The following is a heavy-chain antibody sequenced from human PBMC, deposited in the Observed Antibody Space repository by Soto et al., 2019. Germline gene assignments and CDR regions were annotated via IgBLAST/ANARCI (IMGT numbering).Heavy chain of an antibody. D-gene: IGHD6-13*01. J-gene: IGHJ4*02. Sequence: QIQLVQSGTEVREPGASVKVSCQASGYTFTSYGIIWVRQAPGQGLELMGWISGYNNNKNYAQKYQARVTMTTDTSTRTAYMELRSLRSADTAVYYCARVGAIAPAEGDYWGQGTLVTVSS. V-gene: IGHV1-18*01. CDR3: ARVGAIAPAEGDY. CDR2: ISGYNNNK. CDR1: GYTFTSYG.